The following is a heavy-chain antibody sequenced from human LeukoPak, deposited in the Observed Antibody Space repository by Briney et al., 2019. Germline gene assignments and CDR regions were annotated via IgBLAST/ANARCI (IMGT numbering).Heavy chain of an antibody. D-gene: IGHD6-19*01. V-gene: IGHV4-59*01. Sequence: SETLSLTCTVSGGSISSYYWSWIRQPPGKGLEWIGYIYYSGSTNYNPSLKSRVTISVDTSKNQFSLKLSSVTAADTAVYYRARTFSSGWTNWFDPWGQGTLVTVSS. J-gene: IGHJ5*02. CDR1: GGSISSYY. CDR3: ARTFSSGWTNWFDP. CDR2: IYYSGST.